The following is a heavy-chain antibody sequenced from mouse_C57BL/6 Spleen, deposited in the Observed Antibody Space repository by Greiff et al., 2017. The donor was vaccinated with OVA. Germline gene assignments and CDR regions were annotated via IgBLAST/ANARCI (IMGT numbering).Heavy chain of an antibody. J-gene: IGHJ1*03. CDR3: ARNGAVDFWYFDV. CDR1: GFSLTSYG. Sequence: QVQLQQSGPGLVQPSQSLSITCTVSGFSLTSYGVHWVRQSPGKGLEWLGVMWSGGSTDYNAAFISRLSISKDNSKSQVFFKMNSLQADDTAIYYCARNGAVDFWYFDVWGTGTTVTVSS. V-gene: IGHV2-2*01. CDR2: MWSGGST. D-gene: IGHD1-1*01.